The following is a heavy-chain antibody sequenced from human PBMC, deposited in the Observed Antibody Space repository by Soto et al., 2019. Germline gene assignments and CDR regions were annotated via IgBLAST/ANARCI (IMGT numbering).Heavy chain of an antibody. J-gene: IGHJ4*02. CDR1: GFTFSSYG. V-gene: IGHV3-30*03. CDR2: ISYDGSNK. Sequence: QVQLVESGGGVVQPGRSLRLSCAASGFTFSSYGMHWVRQAPGKGLEWVAVISYDGSNKYYADSVKGRFTISRDNSKNTLYLQMNSLRAEDTAVCYCARSPYSVSYLAYFDYWGQGTLVTVSS. CDR3: ARSPYSVSYLAYFDY. D-gene: IGHD1-26*01.